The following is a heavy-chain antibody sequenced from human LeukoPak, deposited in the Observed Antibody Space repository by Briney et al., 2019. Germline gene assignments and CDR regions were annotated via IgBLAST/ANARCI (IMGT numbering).Heavy chain of an antibody. J-gene: IGHJ4*02. V-gene: IGHV3-15*01. CDR2: IKSKTDGGTT. D-gene: IGHD2-15*01. Sequence: GGSLRLSCAATAFTFSNAWMNWVRQAPGKGLEWVGRIKSKTDGGTTDYAAPVKGRFTISRDDSKNTLYLQMNSLKTEDTAVYYCTTEERVSSGYCSGGSCYIDYWGQGTLVTVSS. CDR1: AFTFSNAW. CDR3: TTEERVSSGYCSGGSCYIDY.